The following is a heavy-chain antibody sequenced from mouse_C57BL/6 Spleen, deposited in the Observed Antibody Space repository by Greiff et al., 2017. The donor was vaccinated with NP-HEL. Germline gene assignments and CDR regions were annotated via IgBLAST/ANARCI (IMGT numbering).Heavy chain of an antibody. Sequence: QVQLQQPGAELVKPGASVKLSCKASGYTFTSYWMHWVKQRPGQGLEWIGMIHPNSGSTNYNEKFKSKATLTVDKSSSTAYMQLSSLTSEDSAVYYCAIPPFTTVVAEGWYFDVWGTGTTVTVSS. V-gene: IGHV1-64*01. J-gene: IGHJ1*03. D-gene: IGHD1-1*01. CDR1: GYTFTSYW. CDR3: AIPPFTTVVAEGWYFDV. CDR2: IHPNSGST.